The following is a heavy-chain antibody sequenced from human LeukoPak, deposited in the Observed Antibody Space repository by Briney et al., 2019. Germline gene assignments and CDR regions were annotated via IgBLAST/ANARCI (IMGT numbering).Heavy chain of an antibody. CDR3: ARANYYGSGSPNNWFDP. V-gene: IGHV3-30*02. CDR2: IRYDGSNK. D-gene: IGHD3-10*01. Sequence: PGGSLRLSCAASGFTFSSYGMYWVRQAPGKGLERVAFIRYDGSNKYYADSVKGRFTISRDNSKKTLYLQMNSLRPEDAAVYYCARANYYGSGSPNNWFDPWGQGTLVTVSS. J-gene: IGHJ5*02. CDR1: GFTFSSYG.